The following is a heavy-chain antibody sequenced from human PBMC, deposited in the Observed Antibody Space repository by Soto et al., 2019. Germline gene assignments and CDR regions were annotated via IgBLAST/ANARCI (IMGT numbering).Heavy chain of an antibody. D-gene: IGHD3-9*01. J-gene: IGHJ6*02. CDR3: AKDIVANYDILTGYPIPYYYYGMDV. Sequence: GGSLRLSCAASGFTFDDYTMHWVRQAPGKGLEWVSLISWDGGSTYYADSVKGRFTISRDNSKNSLYLKMNSLRTEDTALYYCAKDIVANYDILTGYPIPYYYYGMDVWGQGTTVTVSS. CDR1: GFTFDDYT. V-gene: IGHV3-43*01. CDR2: ISWDGGST.